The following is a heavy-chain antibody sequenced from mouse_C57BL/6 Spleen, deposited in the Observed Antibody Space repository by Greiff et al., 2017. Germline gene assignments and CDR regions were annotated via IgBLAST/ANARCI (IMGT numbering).Heavy chain of an antibody. V-gene: IGHV1-69*01. J-gene: IGHJ3*01. CDR1: GYTFTSYW. D-gene: IGHD3-3*01. CDR2: IDPSDSYT. Sequence: VQLQQPGAELVMPGASVKLSCKASGYTFTSYWMHWVKQRPGQGLEWIGEIDPSDSYTNYNQKFKGKSTLTVDKSSSTAYMQLSSLTSEDSAVYYCAREWDSTFAYWGQGTLVTVSA. CDR3: AREWDSTFAY.